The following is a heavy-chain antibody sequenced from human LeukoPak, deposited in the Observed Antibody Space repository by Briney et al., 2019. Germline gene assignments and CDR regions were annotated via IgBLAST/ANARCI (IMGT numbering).Heavy chain of an antibody. CDR3: ARNGPCSSTSCYDY. J-gene: IGHJ4*02. V-gene: IGHV6-1*01. Sequence: SQTLSLTCAISGDSVSSDSAAWNWIRQSPSRGLEWLGRTYYRFKWYNDYAVSVKSRITINPDTSKNQFSLQLNSVTPEDTAVYYCARNGPCSSTSCYDYWGQGTLVTVSS. D-gene: IGHD2-2*01. CDR1: GDSVSSDSAA. CDR2: TYYRFKWYN.